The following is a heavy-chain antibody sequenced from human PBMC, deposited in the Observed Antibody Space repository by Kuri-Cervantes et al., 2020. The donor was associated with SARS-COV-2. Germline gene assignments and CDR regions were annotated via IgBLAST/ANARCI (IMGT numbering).Heavy chain of an antibody. CDR1: GFTFSSYA. Sequence: GGSLRLSCAASGFTFSSYAMSWVRQAPGKGLEWVSAISGSGGSTYYADSVKGRFTISRDNSKNTLYLQMNSLRAEDTAVYYCAKDREDIVVVPAAHSPDAFDIWGQGTIVTVSS. CDR2: ISGSGGST. J-gene: IGHJ3*02. D-gene: IGHD2-2*01. CDR3: AKDREDIVVVPAAHSPDAFDI. V-gene: IGHV3-23*01.